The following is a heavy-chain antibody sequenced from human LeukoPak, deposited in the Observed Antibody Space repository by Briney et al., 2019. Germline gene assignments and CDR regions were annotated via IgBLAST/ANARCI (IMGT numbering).Heavy chain of an antibody. V-gene: IGHV1-18*01. CDR2: ISAYNGNT. Sequence: ASVKVSCKASGYTFTSYGISWVRQAPGQGLEWMGWISAYNGNTNYAQKLQGRVTMTTDTSTSTAYMELRSLRSGDTAVYYCARDNDSRDPPHFDYWGQGTLVTVSS. D-gene: IGHD3-16*01. CDR3: ARDNDSRDPPHFDY. CDR1: GYTFTSYG. J-gene: IGHJ4*02.